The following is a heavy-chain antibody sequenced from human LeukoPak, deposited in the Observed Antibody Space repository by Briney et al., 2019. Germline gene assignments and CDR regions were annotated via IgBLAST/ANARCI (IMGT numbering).Heavy chain of an antibody. V-gene: IGHV1-18*01. D-gene: IGHD3-3*01. J-gene: IGHJ5*02. CDR3: ARITYDFWSGYYMPDDP. Sequence: ASVKVSFKSSGYTFTNYGISWVRQAPGQGLEWMGWINIYNGNTAYAQKLRGRVTMTTDTSTSTAYMELRILSSDDTAVYYCARITYDFWSGYYMPDDPWGQGTLVTVSS. CDR1: GYTFTNYG. CDR2: INIYNGNT.